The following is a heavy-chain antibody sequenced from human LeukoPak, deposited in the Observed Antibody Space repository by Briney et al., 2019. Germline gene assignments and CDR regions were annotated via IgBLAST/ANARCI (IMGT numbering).Heavy chain of an antibody. CDR3: AKDPSGADSVGYFDY. CDR1: GFTFSSYA. V-gene: IGHV3-23*01. Sequence: PGGSLRLSCAASGFTFSSYAMSWVRQAPGKGLEWVSAISGSGGSTYYAASVKGRFTISRDNSKNTLYLQMNSLRAEDTAVYYCAKDPSGADSVGYFDYWGQGTLVTVSS. J-gene: IGHJ4*02. D-gene: IGHD3-10*01. CDR2: ISGSGGST.